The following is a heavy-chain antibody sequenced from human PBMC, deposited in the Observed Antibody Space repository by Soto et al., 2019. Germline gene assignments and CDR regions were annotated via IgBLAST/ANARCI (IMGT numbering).Heavy chain of an antibody. D-gene: IGHD4-4*01. J-gene: IGHJ6*03. CDR3: ARLSVTTYYYYMDV. Sequence: PSETLSLTCAVYGGSFCSYYWGWIRQPPGKGLEWIRSIYYSRNTYYNPSLKSRVTISVDTSKNQFSLKLSSVTAADMAVYYCARLSVTTYYYYMDVWGKGTTVTVSS. CDR1: GGSFCSYY. V-gene: IGHV4-39*01. CDR2: IYYSRNT.